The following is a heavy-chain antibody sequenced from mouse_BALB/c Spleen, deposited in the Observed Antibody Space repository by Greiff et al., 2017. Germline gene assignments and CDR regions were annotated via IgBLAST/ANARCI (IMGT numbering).Heavy chain of an antibody. CDR1: GFSLSRYS. Sequence: VKLVESGPGLVAPSQSLSITCTVSGFSLSRYSVHWVRQPPGKGLEWLGMIWGGGSTDYNSALKSRLSISKDNSKSQVFLKMNSLQTDDTAMYYCARALLRSAWFAYWGQGTLVTVSA. D-gene: IGHD1-1*01. V-gene: IGHV2-6-4*01. CDR3: ARALLRSAWFAY. CDR2: IWGGGST. J-gene: IGHJ3*01.